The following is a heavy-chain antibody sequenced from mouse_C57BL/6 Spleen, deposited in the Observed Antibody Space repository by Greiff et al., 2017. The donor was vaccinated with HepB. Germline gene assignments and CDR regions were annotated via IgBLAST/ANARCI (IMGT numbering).Heavy chain of an antibody. V-gene: IGHV1-64*01. D-gene: IGHD1-1*01. J-gene: IGHJ3*01. CDR2: IHPNSGST. CDR1: GYTFTSYW. CDR3: APYYYGSPFAY. Sequence: VKLQQPGAELVKPGASVKLSCKASGYTFTSYWMHWVKQRPGQGLEWIGMIHPNSGSTNYNEKFKSKATLTVDKSSSTAYMQLSSLTSEDSAVYYCAPYYYGSPFAYWGQGTLVTVSA.